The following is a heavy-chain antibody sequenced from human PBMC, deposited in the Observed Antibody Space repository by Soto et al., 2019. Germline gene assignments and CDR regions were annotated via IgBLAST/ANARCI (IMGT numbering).Heavy chain of an antibody. CDR1: GYSINSDFY. V-gene: IGHV4-38-2*01. J-gene: IGHJ4*02. CDR3: ARGYSSGVRYFTY. CDR2: VYHSGTT. Sequence: SETLSLTCAVSGYSINSDFYWGWIRQPPGKGLEWVGSVYHSGTTYYNPSPKSRLAISVDTSNNHFSLKLSSVTAADTAVYYCARGYSSGVRYFTYWGQGTLVTVSS. D-gene: IGHD5-12*01.